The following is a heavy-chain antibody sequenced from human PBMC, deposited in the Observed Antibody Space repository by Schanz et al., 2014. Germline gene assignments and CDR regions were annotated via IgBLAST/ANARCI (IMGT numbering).Heavy chain of an antibody. J-gene: IGHJ3*02. CDR3: AKDPHRDYGGKPQTFDI. D-gene: IGHD4-17*01. CDR2: IWSDGSRT. Sequence: QVQLVESGGGVVQRGGSLRLSCAASGFIFSNYGMHWVRQAPGKGLEWVAFIWSDGSRTYHAESVKGRFTISRDNSKNTLYLQMSSLRAEDTALYYCAKDPHRDYGGKPQTFDIWGQGTMVTVSS. CDR1: GFIFSNYG. V-gene: IGHV3-30*02.